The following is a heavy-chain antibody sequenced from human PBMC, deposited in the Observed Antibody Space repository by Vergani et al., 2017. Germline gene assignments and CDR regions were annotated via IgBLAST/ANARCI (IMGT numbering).Heavy chain of an antibody. CDR1: GYTFTSYD. CDR3: ARLVGWKRGHYYYYYMDV. V-gene: IGHV1-8*01. CDR2: MNPNSGNT. J-gene: IGHJ6*03. Sequence: GAEVKTPGASVKVSCKASGYTFTSYDINWVRQATGQGLEWMGWMNPNSGNTGYAQKFQGRVTMTRNTSISTAYMELSSLRSEDTAVYYCARLVGWKRGHYYYYYMDVWGKGTTVTVSS. D-gene: IGHD6-6*01.